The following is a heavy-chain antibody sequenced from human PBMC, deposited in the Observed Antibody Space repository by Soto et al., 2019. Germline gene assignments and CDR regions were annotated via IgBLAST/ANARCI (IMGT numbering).Heavy chain of an antibody. J-gene: IGHJ4*02. CDR2: IRPSGVNT. CDR3: AREPKESFYFDF. Sequence: QVQLVQSGAEVKKPGASVKVSCKASEYTFTNYNVHWLRQAPGQGLEWMGIIRPSGVNTGYGRRYQGRVTVPRDRSKSTVYMELTSLSSYDTGVYYCAREPKESFYFDFWGQGTLVTVSS. V-gene: IGHV1-46*01. CDR1: EYTFTNYN.